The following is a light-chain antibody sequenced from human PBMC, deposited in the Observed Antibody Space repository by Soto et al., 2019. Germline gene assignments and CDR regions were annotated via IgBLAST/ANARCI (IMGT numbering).Light chain of an antibody. CDR2: ATS. Sequence: DIQMTQSPSSLSASVGDRVTISCRASQSITHYLNWYQQKPGKAPKLLIHATSSLQSGVPSRFSGSGFGTDCTLTIDNLQPEDFATYYCQQSYSTPITFGQGTRLEIK. CDR3: QQSYSTPIT. V-gene: IGKV1-39*01. J-gene: IGKJ5*01. CDR1: QSITHY.